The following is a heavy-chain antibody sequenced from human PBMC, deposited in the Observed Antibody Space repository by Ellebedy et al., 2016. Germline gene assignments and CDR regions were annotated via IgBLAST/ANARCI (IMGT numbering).Heavy chain of an antibody. J-gene: IGHJ4*02. CDR3: ATGAGWLIDY. CDR2: IYYNGNT. V-gene: IGHV4-61*08. CDR1: GGSMSSGDYY. D-gene: IGHD5-12*01. Sequence: SETLSLTCSVSGGSMSSGDYYCSWIRQPPGKGLEWIGYIYYNGNTNYNPSLRSRVTMSLDTSKNQFSLRLSPVIAADTAMYYCATGAGWLIDYWGQGTLVTVAS.